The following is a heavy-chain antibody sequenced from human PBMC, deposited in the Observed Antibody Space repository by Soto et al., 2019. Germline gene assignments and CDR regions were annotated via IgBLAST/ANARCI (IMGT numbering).Heavy chain of an antibody. Sequence: SETLSLTCTVSGASISNVTFYWAWIRQPPGKGLEWIATISYSETNYYNPSLQSRLTRYVDKSKNLLSPKLTSVTAADPAVYYCAWLLGGYFDFWGEGTQVTVSS. CDR3: AWLLGGYFDF. D-gene: IGHD3-16*01. V-gene: IGHV4-39*01. CDR2: ISYSETN. J-gene: IGHJ4*02. CDR1: GASISNVTFY.